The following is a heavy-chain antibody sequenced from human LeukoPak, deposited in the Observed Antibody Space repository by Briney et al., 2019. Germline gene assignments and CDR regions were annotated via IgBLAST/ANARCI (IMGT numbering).Heavy chain of an antibody. D-gene: IGHD4-23*01. CDR1: GFTFSSYA. CDR3: AKDVSKGYGGNFFDY. J-gene: IGHJ4*02. Sequence: AGGSLRLSCAASGFTFSSYAMSWVRQAPGKGLERVSAIGGSGGSTYYADSVKGRFTISRDKSKNTLYVQMNSLRAEDTAVYYCAKDVSKGYGGNFFDYWGQGTLVTVSS. V-gene: IGHV3-23*01. CDR2: IGGSGGST.